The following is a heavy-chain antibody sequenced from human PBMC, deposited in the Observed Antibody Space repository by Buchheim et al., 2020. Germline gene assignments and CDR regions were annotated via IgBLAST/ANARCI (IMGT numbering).Heavy chain of an antibody. D-gene: IGHD3-9*01. CDR1: GFIFSSHW. V-gene: IGHV3-74*01. Sequence: EVQLVESGGGLVQPGGSLRLSCAGSGFIFSSHWMHWVRQAPGKGLMWVSGINSDGSFTTYADSVKGRCTIPRDNAKNTLYLQLNSLRAEDTAVYYCVRGYDTWGQGTL. CDR2: INSDGSFT. CDR3: VRGYDT. J-gene: IGHJ5*02.